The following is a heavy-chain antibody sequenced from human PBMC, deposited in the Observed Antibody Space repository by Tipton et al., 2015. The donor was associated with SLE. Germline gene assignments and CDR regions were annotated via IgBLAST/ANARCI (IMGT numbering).Heavy chain of an antibody. Sequence: LSLTCTVSGGSISSHYWSWVRQAPGKGLEWVSAISGSGGSTYYADSVKGRFTISRDNSKNTLYLQMNSLRAEDTAVYYCAKDGRYYDSSGYSHGDYWGQGTLVTVSS. J-gene: IGHJ4*02. CDR2: ISGSGGST. CDR3: AKDGRYYDSSGYSHGDY. V-gene: IGHV3-23*01. D-gene: IGHD3-22*01. CDR1: GGSISSHY.